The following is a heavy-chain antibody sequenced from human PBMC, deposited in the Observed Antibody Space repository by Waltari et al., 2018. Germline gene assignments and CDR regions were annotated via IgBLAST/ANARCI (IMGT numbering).Heavy chain of an antibody. J-gene: IGHJ3*01. Sequence: QLQLQESGPGLVKPSETLSLTCSVSGASITSTKHYWGWIRQPPGQGLEWIATISYNGATYSGPSLGGRVTVSRDTSMNYVSLKLGSVTAADTAVYYCATYIGASVGTAAFDVWGQGTMVTVSS. CDR1: GASITSTKHY. CDR2: ISYNGAT. D-gene: IGHD5-12*01. V-gene: IGHV4-39*02. CDR3: ATYIGASVGTAAFDV.